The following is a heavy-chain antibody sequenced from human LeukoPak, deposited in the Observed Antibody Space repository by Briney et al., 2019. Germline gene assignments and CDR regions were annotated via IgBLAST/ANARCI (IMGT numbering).Heavy chain of an antibody. Sequence: ASVKVSCKASGYTFTSYYMHWVRQAPGQGLEWMGIINPSGGSTSYAQKFQGRVTMTRDTSTSTVYMELSSLRSEDTAVYYCARSYCSSTSCYAVSDYWGQGTLATVSS. V-gene: IGHV1-46*01. D-gene: IGHD2-2*01. J-gene: IGHJ4*02. CDR3: ARSYCSSTSCYAVSDY. CDR2: INPSGGST. CDR1: GYTFTSYY.